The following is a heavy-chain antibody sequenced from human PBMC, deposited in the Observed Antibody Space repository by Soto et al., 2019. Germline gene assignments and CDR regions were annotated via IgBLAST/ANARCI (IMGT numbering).Heavy chain of an antibody. J-gene: IGHJ4*02. V-gene: IGHV1-18*01. D-gene: IGHD2-21*01. CDR1: GYTFTSYG. CDR2: ISAYNGNT. CDR3: ARKDSPVDY. Sequence: QVQLVQSGAEVKKPGASVKVSCKASGYTFTSYGISWVRQAPGQGLEWMGWISAYNGNTNYAQKPQXXXTXXTDTSPSTAYMELRSLRSDDTAVYYCARKDSPVDYWGQGTLVTVSS.